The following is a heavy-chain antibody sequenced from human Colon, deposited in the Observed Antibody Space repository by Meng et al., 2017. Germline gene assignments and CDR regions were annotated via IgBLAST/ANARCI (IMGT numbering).Heavy chain of an antibody. CDR1: GGSIKSGGYH. V-gene: IGHV4-31*03. D-gene: IGHD4-17*01. Sequence: QVHLHESGPGLGRPSGDLSLVCTVSGGSIKSGGYHWSWVRQHPGKGLEYIGFMSDSGTTDYNPSLRSRVSISEIDSSKNQFSLTLRSVTAADTATYFCARDTLYGTDYWGQGVLVTVSS. CDR3: ARDTLYGTDY. CDR2: MSDSGTT. J-gene: IGHJ4*02.